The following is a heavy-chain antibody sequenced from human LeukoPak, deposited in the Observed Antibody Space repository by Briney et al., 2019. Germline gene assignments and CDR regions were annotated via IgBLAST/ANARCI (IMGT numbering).Heavy chain of an antibody. CDR1: GGSISSGSYY. CDR2: IYISGST. V-gene: IGHV4-61*02. J-gene: IGHJ5*02. D-gene: IGHD6-13*01. CDR3: ARVYIASPGQFDP. Sequence: SQTLSLTCTVSGGSISSGSYYWSWIRQPAGKGLEWIGRIYISGSTSYNPSLKSRVTISVDTSKNQFSPKLSSVTAADTAVYYCARVYIASPGQFDPWGQGTLVTVSS.